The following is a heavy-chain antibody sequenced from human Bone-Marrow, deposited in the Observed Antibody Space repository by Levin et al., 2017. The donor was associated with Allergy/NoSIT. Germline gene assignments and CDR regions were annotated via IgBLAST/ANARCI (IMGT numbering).Heavy chain of an antibody. J-gene: IGHJ1*01. V-gene: IGHV1-69*02. CDR1: GGTFSSYI. D-gene: IGHD6-19*01. Sequence: SVKVSCKASGGTFSSYIIHWVRQAPGQGLEWMGRIIPIVDMTDYVQKFQGRLTITADKSTRTAYMELNSLTSEDTAVYYCAGDWATVTGPRYIQHWGQGTLVTVSS. CDR3: AGDWATVTGPRYIQH. CDR2: IIPIVDMT.